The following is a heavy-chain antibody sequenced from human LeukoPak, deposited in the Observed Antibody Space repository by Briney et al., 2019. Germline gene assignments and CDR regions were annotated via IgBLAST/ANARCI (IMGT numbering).Heavy chain of an antibody. D-gene: IGHD6-19*01. CDR3: SRVGSSGWPNYFDS. CDR1: GFTFSSYN. V-gene: IGHV3-13*04. J-gene: IGHJ4*02. CDR2: IGTSGDT. Sequence: GGSLRLSCAASGFTFSSYNMHWVRQATGKGLEWVSVIGTSGDTYYAGSVKGRFTISRENAKNSLYLQMNSLTAGDTAVYFCSRVGSSGWPNYFDSWGQGTLVTVSS.